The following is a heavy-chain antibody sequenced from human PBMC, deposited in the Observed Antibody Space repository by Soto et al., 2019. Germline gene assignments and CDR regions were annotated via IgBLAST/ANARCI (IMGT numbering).Heavy chain of an antibody. CDR2: IYYSGST. CDR3: ARALTIFGIFANWFDP. V-gene: IGHV4-31*03. Sequence: SETLSLTCTVSGGSISSGGYYWSWIRQHPGKGLEWIGYIYYSGSTYYNPSLKSRVTISVDTSKNQFSLKLSSVTAADTAVYYCARALTIFGIFANWFDPWGQGTLVTVSS. CDR1: GGSISSGGYY. D-gene: IGHD3-3*01. J-gene: IGHJ5*02.